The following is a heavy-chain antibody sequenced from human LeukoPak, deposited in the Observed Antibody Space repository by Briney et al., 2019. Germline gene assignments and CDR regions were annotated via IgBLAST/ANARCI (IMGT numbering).Heavy chain of an antibody. V-gene: IGHV3-7*03. CDR3: TRENYVPDP. J-gene: IGHJ5*02. CDR1: GYRFSPYW. D-gene: IGHD3-10*02. CDR2: ISDGGRAT. Sequence: GGSLRLSCAASGYRFSPYWMSWVRQTPGKGLEWVASISDGGRATYYGDSVRGRFTISRDDARNSLFLQMNGLRADDMAVYYCTRENYVPDPWGQGTLVTVSS.